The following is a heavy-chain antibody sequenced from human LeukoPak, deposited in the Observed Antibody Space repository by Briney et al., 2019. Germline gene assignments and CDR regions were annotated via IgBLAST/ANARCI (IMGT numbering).Heavy chain of an antibody. V-gene: IGHV1-18*01. CDR2: ISAYNDNT. D-gene: IGHD4-11*01. J-gene: IGHJ4*02. CDR1: GYTFTSYG. CDR3: ARVGDYSNSREKQNFDY. Sequence: ASVKVSCKASGYTFTSYGISWVRQAPGQGLEWMGWISAYNDNTNYAQKLQGRVTMTTDKSTSTAYMELRSLRSDDTAVYYCARVGDYSNSREKQNFDYWGQGTLVTVSS.